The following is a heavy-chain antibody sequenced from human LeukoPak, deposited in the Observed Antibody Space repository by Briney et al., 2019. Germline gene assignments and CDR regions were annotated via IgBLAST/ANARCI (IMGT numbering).Heavy chain of an antibody. CDR2: ISSSGSTI. CDR1: GFTFSDYY. J-gene: IGHJ4*02. V-gene: IGHV3-11*04. D-gene: IGHD6-13*01. CDR3: ARDRSSTRSRMEYFDY. Sequence: KSGGSLRLSCAASGFTFSDYYMSWIRQAPGRGLEWVSYISSSGSTIYYADSVKGRFTISRDNAKNSLYLQMNSLRAEDTAVYDCARDRSSTRSRMEYFDYWGQGTPVTVSS.